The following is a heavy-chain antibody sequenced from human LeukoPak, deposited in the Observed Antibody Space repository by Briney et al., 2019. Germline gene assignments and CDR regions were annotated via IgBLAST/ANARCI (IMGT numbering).Heavy chain of an antibody. Sequence: PSETLSLTCTVSGGSINGYSWTWIRQPPGKGLELIGCVYYSGTTDSNPSLKSRVTISVDTSKNQFSLKLSSVTAADTAVYYCATYDILTGRCDYWGQGTLVTVSS. D-gene: IGHD3-9*01. CDR2: VYYSGTT. CDR3: ATYDILTGRCDY. J-gene: IGHJ4*02. CDR1: GGSINGYS. V-gene: IGHV4-59*13.